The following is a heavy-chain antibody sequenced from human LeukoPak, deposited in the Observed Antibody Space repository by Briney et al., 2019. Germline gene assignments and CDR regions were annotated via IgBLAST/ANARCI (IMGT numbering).Heavy chain of an antibody. Sequence: PGGSLRLSCAASGITFSSYAMSWVRQAPGKGLEWVSAISGSGGSTYYADSVKGRFTISRDNSKNTLYPQMNSLRAEDTAVYYCAKLTSAAGYPNYWGQGTLVTVSS. CDR1: GITFSSYA. D-gene: IGHD6-13*01. CDR3: AKLTSAAGYPNY. V-gene: IGHV3-23*01. J-gene: IGHJ4*02. CDR2: ISGSGGST.